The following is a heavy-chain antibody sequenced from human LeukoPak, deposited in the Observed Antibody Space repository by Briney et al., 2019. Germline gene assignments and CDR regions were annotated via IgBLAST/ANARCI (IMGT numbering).Heavy chain of an antibody. V-gene: IGHV3-23*01. CDR1: GFTVGSNA. D-gene: IGHD2-2*01. Sequence: GGSLRLSWAASGFTVGSNAMSWVRQAPGKGLEWVSAISGSGGSTYYADSVKGRFTISRDNSKNTLYMQMNSLRAEDTAVYYCEKGTGVLPAPIRGGNSFDPLGQGTLVTVSS. CDR2: ISGSGGST. CDR3: EKGTGVLPAPIRGGNSFDP. J-gene: IGHJ5*02.